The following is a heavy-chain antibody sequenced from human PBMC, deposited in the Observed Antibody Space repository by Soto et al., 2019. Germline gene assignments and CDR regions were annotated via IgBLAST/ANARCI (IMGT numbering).Heavy chain of an antibody. V-gene: IGHV1-18*01. J-gene: IGHJ5*02. D-gene: IGHD3-3*01. CDR3: ARGTTDYDFWSGYYSRYNWFDP. CDR1: GYTFTSYG. Sequence: GASVKVSCKASGYTFTSYGISWVRQAPGQGLEWMGWISAYNGNTNYAQKLQGRVTMTTDTSTSTAYMELRSLRSDDTAVYYCARGTTDYDFWSGYYSRYNWFDPWGQGTLVTVSS. CDR2: ISAYNGNT.